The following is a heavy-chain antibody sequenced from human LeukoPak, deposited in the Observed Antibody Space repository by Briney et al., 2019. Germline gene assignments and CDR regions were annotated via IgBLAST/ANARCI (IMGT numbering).Heavy chain of an antibody. V-gene: IGHV1-69*05. D-gene: IGHD4-11*01. CDR1: GGTFSSYA. J-gene: IGHJ5*02. CDR2: IIPIFGTA. Sequence: SVKVSCKASGGTFSSYAISWVRQGPGQGLEWMGGIIPIFGTANYAQKFQGRVTITTDESTSTAYMELSSLRSEDTAVYYCARDHYRVNYLLYESGWFDPWGQGTLVTVSS. CDR3: ARDHYRVNYLLYESGWFDP.